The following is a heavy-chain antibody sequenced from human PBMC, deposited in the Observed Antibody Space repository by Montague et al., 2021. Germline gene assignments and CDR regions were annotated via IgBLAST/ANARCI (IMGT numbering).Heavy chain of an antibody. CDR1: SGSIFHAH. CDR3: AKQDYFVSGTSYKGFDP. CDR2: MFYGGAT. V-gene: IGHV4-59*08. J-gene: IGHJ5*02. Sequence: SETRSLTCTVSSGSIFHAHWSWVRQPPGKGLEWLGPMFYGGATSNNPSLKSRVTMSIDTSTNQFSLKLSFVTAADTAVYYCAKQDYFVSGTSYKGFDPWGQGILVTVSS. D-gene: IGHD3-10*01.